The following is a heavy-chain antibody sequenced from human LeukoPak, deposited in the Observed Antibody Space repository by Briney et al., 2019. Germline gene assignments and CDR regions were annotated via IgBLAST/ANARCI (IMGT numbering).Heavy chain of an antibody. J-gene: IGHJ4*02. CDR2: ISATGGTT. CDR1: GFTFSDYY. D-gene: IGHD3-22*01. V-gene: IGHV3-23*01. Sequence: GGSLRLSCAASGFTFSDYYMSWVRQAPGKGLEWVSAISATGGTTYYGDSVKGRFTISRDNSKNTLYLQMNSLRAEDTAVYYCARDSSGYEYYDYWGQGTLVTVSS. CDR3: ARDSSGYEYYDY.